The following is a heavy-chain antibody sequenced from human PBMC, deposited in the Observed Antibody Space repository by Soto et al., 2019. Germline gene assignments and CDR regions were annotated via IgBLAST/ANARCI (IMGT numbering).Heavy chain of an antibody. CDR1: GGSISSSSFYY. Sequence: SETLSLTCTVSGGSISSSSFYYWGWIRQPPGKGLEWIGSIYYTGSTYFNPSLKSRVTISVDTSKNQFSLKLSSLTAADTAVYYCARRGMVRETDSAYFDYWGQGTLVTVSS. V-gene: IGHV4-39*01. CDR3: ARRGMVRETDSAYFDY. CDR2: IYYTGST. J-gene: IGHJ4*02. D-gene: IGHD3-10*01.